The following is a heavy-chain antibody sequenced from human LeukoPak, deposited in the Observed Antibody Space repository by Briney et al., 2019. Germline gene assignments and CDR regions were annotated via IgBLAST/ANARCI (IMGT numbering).Heavy chain of an antibody. CDR2: IYYSGST. Sequence: SETLSLTCTVSGGSISSYYWSWIRQPPGKGLEWIGYIYYSGSTNYNPSLKSRVTISVDTSKNQFSLKLSSVTAADTAVYYCAREGGDSSGYYYFDYWGQGTLVTVSS. CDR3: AREGGDSSGYYYFDY. V-gene: IGHV4-59*01. D-gene: IGHD3-22*01. J-gene: IGHJ4*02. CDR1: GGSISSYY.